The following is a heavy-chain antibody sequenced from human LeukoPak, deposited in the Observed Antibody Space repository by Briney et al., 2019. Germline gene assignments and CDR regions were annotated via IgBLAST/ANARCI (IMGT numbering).Heavy chain of an antibody. Sequence: SETLSLTCAVYGGSFSGYYWSWIRQPSGKGLEWIGEINHSGSTNYNPSLKSRVNISVETSKNQSSLKLSSVTAADTAVYYCARDCVAAAVKLDYWGQGTLVTVSS. J-gene: IGHJ4*02. CDR2: INHSGST. V-gene: IGHV4-34*01. CDR3: ARDCVAAAVKLDY. CDR1: GGSFSGYY. D-gene: IGHD6-13*01.